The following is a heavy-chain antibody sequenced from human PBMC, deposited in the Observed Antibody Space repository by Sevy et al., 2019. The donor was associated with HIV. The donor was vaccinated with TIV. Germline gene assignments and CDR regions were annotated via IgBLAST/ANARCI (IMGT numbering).Heavy chain of an antibody. CDR1: GYTFTSYG. CDR2: ISAYNGNT. CDR3: ARDGPRIAAAGPVLY. Sequence: ASVKVSCKASGYTFTSYGISWVRQAPGQGLEWMGWISAYNGNTNYAQKLQGRVTMTTDTSTSTAYMELGSLGSDDTAVYYCARDGPRIAAAGPVLYWGQGTLVTVSS. V-gene: IGHV1-18*01. D-gene: IGHD6-13*01. J-gene: IGHJ4*02.